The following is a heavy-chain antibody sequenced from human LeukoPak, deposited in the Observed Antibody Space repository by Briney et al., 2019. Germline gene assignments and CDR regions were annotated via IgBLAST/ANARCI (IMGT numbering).Heavy chain of an antibody. CDR3: ARDSYSYGYYYYYMDV. D-gene: IGHD5-18*01. CDR1: GGTFSSYA. J-gene: IGHJ6*03. CDR2: IIPIFGTA. V-gene: IGHV1-69*05. Sequence: GSSVKVSCKGSGGTFSSYAISWVRQAPGQGLEWMGGIIPIFGTANYAQKFQGRVTITTDESTSTAYMELSSLRSEDTAVYYCARDSYSYGYYYYYMDVWGKGTTVTVSS.